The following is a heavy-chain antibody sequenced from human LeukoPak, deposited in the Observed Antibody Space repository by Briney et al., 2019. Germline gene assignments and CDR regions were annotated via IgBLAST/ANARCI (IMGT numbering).Heavy chain of an antibody. CDR1: GGSFSGYY. J-gene: IGHJ4*02. CDR3: ARLLGSNTNYFDY. Sequence: PSETLSLTCAVYGGSFSGYYWSWIRQPPGKGLEWIGEINHSGSTNYNPSLKSRVTISVDTSKNQFSLNLNSVTAADTAVYYCARLLGSNTNYFDYWGQGTLVTVSS. V-gene: IGHV4-34*01. D-gene: IGHD4-23*01. CDR2: INHSGST.